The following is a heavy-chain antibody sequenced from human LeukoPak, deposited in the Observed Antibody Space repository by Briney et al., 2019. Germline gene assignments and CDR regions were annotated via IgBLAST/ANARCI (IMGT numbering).Heavy chain of an antibody. J-gene: IGHJ6*03. CDR3: ARDARPTAPRYYYMDV. CDR1: GYTFTSYD. CDR2: MNPNSGNT. Sequence: ASVKVSCKASGYTFTSYDINWVRQATGQGLEWMGWMNPNSGNTGYAQKFQGRVTMTRNTSISTAYMELSSLRSEDTAVYYCARDARPTAPRYYYMDVWGKGTTVTVSS. D-gene: IGHD1-1*01. V-gene: IGHV1-8*01.